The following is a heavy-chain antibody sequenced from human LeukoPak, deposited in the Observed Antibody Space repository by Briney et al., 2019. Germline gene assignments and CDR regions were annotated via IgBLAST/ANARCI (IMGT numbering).Heavy chain of an antibody. CDR2: ISAYNGNT. D-gene: IGHD2-15*01. Sequence: ASVKVSCKASGYTFTSYGIRWVRQAPGQGLEWMGWISAYNGNTNYAQKLQGRVTMTTDTSTSTAYMELRSLRSDDTAVYYCARDRIPYCSGGSCYYFDYWGQGTLVTVSS. J-gene: IGHJ4*02. CDR1: GYTFTSYG. CDR3: ARDRIPYCSGGSCYYFDY. V-gene: IGHV1-18*04.